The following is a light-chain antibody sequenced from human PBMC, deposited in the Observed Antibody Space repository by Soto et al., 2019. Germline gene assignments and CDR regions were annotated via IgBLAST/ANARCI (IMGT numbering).Light chain of an antibody. CDR3: QQYDNLPLT. CDR1: QDISNY. CDR2: DAS. Sequence: IKMTQSPSSLSASVGDRVTTSCQASQDISNYLNWYQQKPGKAPKLLIYDASNLETGVPSRFSGSGSGTDFTFTISSLQPEDIATYYCQQYDNLPLTLGGGTEVDIK. V-gene: IGKV1-33*01. J-gene: IGKJ4*01.